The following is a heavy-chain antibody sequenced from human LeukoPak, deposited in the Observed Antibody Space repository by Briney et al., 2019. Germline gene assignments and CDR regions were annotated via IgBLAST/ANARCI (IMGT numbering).Heavy chain of an antibody. V-gene: IGHV1-69*05. CDR3: AREPGGGDYGYLGY. CDR2: IIPIFGTA. J-gene: IGHJ4*02. CDR1: GGTFSSYA. Sequence: ASVKVSCKASGGTFSSYAISWARQAPGQGLEWMGRIIPIFGTANYAQKFQGRVTITTDESTSTAYMELSSLRSEDTAVHYCAREPGGGDYGYLGYWGQGTLVTVSS. D-gene: IGHD4-17*01.